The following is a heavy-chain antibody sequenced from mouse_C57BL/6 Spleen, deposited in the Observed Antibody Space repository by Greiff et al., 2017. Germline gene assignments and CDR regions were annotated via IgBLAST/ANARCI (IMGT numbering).Heavy chain of an antibody. CDR3: TKYDYLAWFAY. CDR1: GYTFTDYE. J-gene: IGHJ3*01. Sequence: QVQLQQSGAELVRPGASVTLSCKASGYTFTDYEMHWVKQTPVHGLEWIGAIDPETGGTAYNQKFKGKAILTADKSSSTAYMELRSLTSEDSAVYYCTKYDYLAWFAYWGQGTLVTVSA. CDR2: IDPETGGT. V-gene: IGHV1-15*01. D-gene: IGHD2-4*01.